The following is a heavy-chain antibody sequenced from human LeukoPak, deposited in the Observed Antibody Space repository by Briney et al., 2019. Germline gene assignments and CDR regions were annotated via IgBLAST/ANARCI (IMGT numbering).Heavy chain of an antibody. D-gene: IGHD6-13*01. CDR3: ARLCSSSCYDAFDI. J-gene: IGHJ3*02. CDR1: GDSITSGSYY. CDR2: IYYSGST. V-gene: IGHV4-61*05. Sequence: SETLSLTCAVSGDSITSGSYYWGWIRQPPGKGLEWIGYIYYSGSTNYNPSLKSRVTISVDTSKNQFSLKLSSVTAADTAVYYCARLCSSSCYDAFDIWGQGTMVTVSS.